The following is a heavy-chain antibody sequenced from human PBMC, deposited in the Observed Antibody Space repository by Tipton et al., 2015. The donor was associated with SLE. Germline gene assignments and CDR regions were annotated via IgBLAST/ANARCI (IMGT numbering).Heavy chain of an antibody. Sequence: TLSFTCTVSGGSINAYYWTWIRQPPGKGLEYIGYVYPSGGSDYNPSLSGRVTISFDTSKNQFSLRLTSATAADTAVYYCARVGHGFDSSGYNSRYYYYMDVWGKGTTVTVSS. CDR1: GGSINAYY. J-gene: IGHJ6*03. CDR2: VYPSGGS. V-gene: IGHV4-59*01. CDR3: ARVGHGFDSSGYNSRYYYYMDV. D-gene: IGHD3-22*01.